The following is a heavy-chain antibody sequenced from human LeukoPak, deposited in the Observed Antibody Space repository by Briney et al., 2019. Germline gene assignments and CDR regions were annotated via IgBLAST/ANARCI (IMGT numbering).Heavy chain of an antibody. D-gene: IGHD4-23*01. CDR3: SFFDSRLVGVNENC. J-gene: IGHJ4*02. Sequence: GGSLRLSCAASGFTFSSYGMHWVRQAPGKGLEWVAVSWYDGSNKYYADSVKGRFTVSRDNAKNSLYLQMNSLRAEDTAVYYCSFFDSRLVGVNENCWGQGTLVTVSS. CDR1: GFTFSSYG. V-gene: IGHV3-33*03. CDR2: SWYDGSNK.